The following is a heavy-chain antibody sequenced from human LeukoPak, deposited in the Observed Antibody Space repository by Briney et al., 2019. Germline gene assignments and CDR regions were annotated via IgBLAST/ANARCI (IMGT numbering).Heavy chain of an antibody. CDR3: AREANLKGTVTPWYYYYGMDV. V-gene: IGHV1-18*01. Sequence: ASVKVPCNASGYTFTSYGISWVRQAPGQRLEWMGWISAYNGNTNYAQKLQGRVTMTTDTSTSTAYMELRSLRSDDTAVYYCAREANLKGTVTPWYYYYGMDVWGQGTTVTVSS. CDR1: GYTFTSYG. CDR2: ISAYNGNT. J-gene: IGHJ6*02. D-gene: IGHD4-17*01.